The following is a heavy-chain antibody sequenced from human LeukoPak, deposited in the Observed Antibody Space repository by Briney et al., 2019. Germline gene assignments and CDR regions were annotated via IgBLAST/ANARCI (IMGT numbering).Heavy chain of an antibody. D-gene: IGHD5-12*01. J-gene: IGHJ3*02. CDR3: ARCGYSGYDSAFDI. Sequence: GGSLRLSCAASGFTFSSYSMNWVRQAPGKGLEWVSSISSSSSYIYYADSVKGRFTISRDNAKNSLYLQMNSLRAEDTAVYYCARCGYSGYDSAFDIWGQGTVVTVSS. CDR1: GFTFSSYS. CDR2: ISSSSSYI. V-gene: IGHV3-21*01.